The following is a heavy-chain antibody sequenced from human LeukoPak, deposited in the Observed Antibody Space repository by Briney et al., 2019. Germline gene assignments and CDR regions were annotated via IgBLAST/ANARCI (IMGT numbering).Heavy chain of an antibody. Sequence: APVKVSCKASGGTFSSYAISWVRQAPGQGLERMGGIIPIFGTANYAQKFQGRVTITADESTSTAYMELSSLRSEDLATYYSPTPGTYEFCSRHYYYYFTDVGRENTTLPVSS. CDR2: IIPIFGTA. D-gene: IGHD3-3*01. V-gene: IGHV1-69*13. J-gene: IGHJ6*03. CDR1: GGTFSSYA. CDR3: PTPGTYEFCSRHYYYYFTDV.